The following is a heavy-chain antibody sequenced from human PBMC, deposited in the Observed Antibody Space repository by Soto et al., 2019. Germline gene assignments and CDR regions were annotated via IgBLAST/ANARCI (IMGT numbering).Heavy chain of an antibody. CDR2: IDWDDDK. CDR3: ARIRAPEDYYDSSGYYSFFDY. Sequence: SGPTPVNPTQTLTLTCTSSGFSLSTSGMCVSWIRQPPGKALEWLARIDWDDDKYYSTSLKTRLTISKDTSKNQVVLTMTNMDPVDTATYYCARIRAPEDYYDSSGYYSFFDYWGQGTLVTVSS. V-gene: IGHV2-70*11. CDR1: GFSLSTSGMC. J-gene: IGHJ4*02. D-gene: IGHD3-22*01.